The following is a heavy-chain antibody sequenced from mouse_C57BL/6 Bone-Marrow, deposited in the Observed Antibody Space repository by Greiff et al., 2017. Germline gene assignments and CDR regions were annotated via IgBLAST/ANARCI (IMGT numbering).Heavy chain of an antibody. CDR3: AIHYGSSWFAY. CDR2: ISYDGSN. D-gene: IGHD1-1*01. V-gene: IGHV3-6*01. CDR1: GYSITSGYF. J-gene: IGHJ3*01. Sequence: EVHLVESGPGLVKPSQSLSLTCSVTGYSITSGYFWYWIRQFPGNHLEWMGIISYDGSNNYNPSLKNRIAITRDTSKDKLFRRLNSVATEDTSTYDSAIHYGSSWFAYWGQGTLVTVSA.